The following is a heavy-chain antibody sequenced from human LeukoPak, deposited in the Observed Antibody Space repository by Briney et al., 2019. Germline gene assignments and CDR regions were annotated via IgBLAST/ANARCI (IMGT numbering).Heavy chain of an antibody. V-gene: IGHV1-2*06. CDR3: ASVGYYDSSGYGAFDI. J-gene: IGHJ3*02. CDR2: INPNSGGT. D-gene: IGHD3-22*01. CDR1: GSTFTCYY. Sequence: GSVKVSCKASGSTFTCYYMHWVRQAPGQGLEWMGRINPNSGGTNYAQKFQGRVTMTRDTSISTAYMELSRLRSDDTAVYYCASVGYYDSSGYGAFDIWGQGTMVTVSS.